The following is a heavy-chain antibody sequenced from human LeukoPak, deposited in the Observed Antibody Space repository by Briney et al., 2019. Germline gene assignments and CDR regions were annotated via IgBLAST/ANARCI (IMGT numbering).Heavy chain of an antibody. V-gene: IGHV1-69*05. J-gene: IGHJ4*02. CDR3: ARAVGQWHRFDY. Sequence: SVKVSCKASGGTFSSYAISWVRQAPGQGLEWMGGIIPIFGTANYAQKFQGRVTITTDESTSTAYMELSSLRSEDTAVYYCARAVGQWHRFDYWGQGTLVTVSS. D-gene: IGHD6-19*01. CDR1: GGTFSSYA. CDR2: IIPIFGTA.